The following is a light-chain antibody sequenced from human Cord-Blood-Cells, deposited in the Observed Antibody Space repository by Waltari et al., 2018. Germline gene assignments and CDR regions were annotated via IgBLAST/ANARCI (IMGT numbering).Light chain of an antibody. Sequence: QSALTQPASVSGSPGQSITISCTGNSSDVGRYNYVSWYQQHPGKAPKLRIYDVSNRPSGVSNRFSGSKSGNTASLTISGLQAEDEADYYCSSYTSSSTWVFGGGTKLTVL. CDR1: SSDVGRYNY. J-gene: IGLJ3*02. CDR3: SSYTSSSTWV. V-gene: IGLV2-14*01. CDR2: DVS.